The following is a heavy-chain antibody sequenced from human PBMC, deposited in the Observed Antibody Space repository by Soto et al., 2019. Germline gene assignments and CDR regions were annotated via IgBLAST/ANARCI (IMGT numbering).Heavy chain of an antibody. CDR1: VFTFRSYA. D-gene: IGHD4-17*01. V-gene: IGHV3-23*01. J-gene: IGHJ5*02. CDR2: LLRSGSST. CDR3: AKDAVSGDGVGVLDS. Sequence: GGSLRLACAASVFTFRSYAMIWSRQAPGKGLEWVSSLLRSGSSTYYADSVKGRFTISSDISANSLYLQMDSLRAEDTAVYYCAKDAVSGDGVGVLDSWGQGTVVTVSS.